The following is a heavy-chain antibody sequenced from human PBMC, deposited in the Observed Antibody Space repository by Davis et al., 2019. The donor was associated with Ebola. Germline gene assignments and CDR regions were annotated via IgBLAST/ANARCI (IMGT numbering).Heavy chain of an antibody. CDR2: IYYSGST. D-gene: IGHD2-2*01. Sequence: PGGSLRPSCTVSGGSISSYYWSWIRQPPGKGLEWIGYIYYSGSTNYNPSLKSRVTISVDTSKNQFSLKLSSVTAADTAVYYCARVGIVVVPMGYYYYGMDVWGQGTTVTVSS. CDR3: ARVGIVVVPMGYYYYGMDV. V-gene: IGHV4-59*12. J-gene: IGHJ6*02. CDR1: GGSISSYY.